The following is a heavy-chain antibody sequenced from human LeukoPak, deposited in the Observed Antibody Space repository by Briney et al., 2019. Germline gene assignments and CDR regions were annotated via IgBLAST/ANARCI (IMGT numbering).Heavy chain of an antibody. J-gene: IGHJ5*02. D-gene: IGHD6-19*01. CDR3: ARDSSGWYHWFDP. Sequence: PSETLSLTCTVSGDSISSYYWSWIRQPPGKGLEWIGYIYHSGSTNYNPSLKSRVTISVDTSKNQFSLKLSSVTAADTAVYYCARDSSGWYHWFDPWGQGTLVTVSS. V-gene: IGHV4-59*01. CDR2: IYHSGST. CDR1: GDSISSYY.